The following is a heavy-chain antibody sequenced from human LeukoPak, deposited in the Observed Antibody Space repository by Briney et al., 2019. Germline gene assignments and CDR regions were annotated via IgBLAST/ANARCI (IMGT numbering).Heavy chain of an antibody. CDR3: ASGDHLYYFDY. V-gene: IGHV3-66*01. J-gene: IGHJ4*02. D-gene: IGHD3-10*01. CDR2: IYSGGST. CDR1: GFTVSSNY. Sequence: PGGSLRLSCAASGFTVSSNYMSWVRQAPGKGLEWVSVIYSGGSTYYADSVKGRFTISRDNSKNTLYLQMNSLRAEDTAVYYCASGDHLYYFDYWGKGTLVTVSS.